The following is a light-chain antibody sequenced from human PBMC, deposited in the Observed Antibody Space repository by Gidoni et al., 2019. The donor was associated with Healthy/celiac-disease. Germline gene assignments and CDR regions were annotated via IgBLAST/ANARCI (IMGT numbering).Light chain of an antibody. CDR2: GAS. CDR3: QQYGSSPQT. V-gene: IGKV3-20*01. CDR1: QSVSSSY. J-gene: IGKJ1*01. Sequence: EIVLTQSPGTLSLSPGERATLSCRASQSVSSSYLAWYQQKPGQAPRLLIYGASSRAPGLPDRFGGSGSGTDFTLTISRLEAEDFAVYYCQQYGSSPQTFGQGTKVEIK.